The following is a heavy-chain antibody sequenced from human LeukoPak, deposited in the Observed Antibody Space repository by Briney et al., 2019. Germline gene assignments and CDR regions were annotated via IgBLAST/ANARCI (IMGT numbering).Heavy chain of an antibody. CDR1: GFTFSRYW. D-gene: IGHD2-21*01. CDR2: IKQDGSEK. Sequence: GGSLRLSCAASGFTFSRYWMSWVRQAPGKGLEWVANIKQDGSEKYYVDSVKGRFTISRDNAKNSLYLQMNSLRAEDTAVYYCARNNGEQIVYYYYYYMDVWGKGTTVTVSS. CDR3: ARNNGEQIVYYYYYYMDV. V-gene: IGHV3-7*01. J-gene: IGHJ6*03.